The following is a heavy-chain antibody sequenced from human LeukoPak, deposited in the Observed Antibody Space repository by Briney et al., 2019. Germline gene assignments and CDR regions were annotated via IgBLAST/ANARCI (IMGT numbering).Heavy chain of an antibody. CDR3: ARGSVGDGSLLIDY. J-gene: IGHJ4*02. CDR2: IYMDVRDI. D-gene: IGHD1-26*01. CDR1: GVTFSRYW. V-gene: IGHV3-74*01. Sequence: VGSLRLSCAASGVTFSRYWVHWVRQAPGKGLVWVSRIYMDVRDISYADSEKGRFTTSRETAKNTVYLQMNSLRAEDTAVYYCARGSVGDGSLLIDYWGQGTLVTVSS.